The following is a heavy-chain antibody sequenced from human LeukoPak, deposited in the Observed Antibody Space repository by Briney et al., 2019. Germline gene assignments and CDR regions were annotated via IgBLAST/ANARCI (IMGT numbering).Heavy chain of an antibody. CDR3: ARDSGYDLDAFDI. Sequence: GGSLRLSCAASGFTFSSYWMSWVRQAPGKGLEWVANIKQDGSEKYYVDSVKGRFTISRDNAKNSLYLQMNSLRAEDTAVYYCARDSGYDLDAFDIWGQGTMVTVSS. D-gene: IGHD5-12*01. CDR2: IKQDGSEK. V-gene: IGHV3-7*01. CDR1: GFTFSSYW. J-gene: IGHJ3*02.